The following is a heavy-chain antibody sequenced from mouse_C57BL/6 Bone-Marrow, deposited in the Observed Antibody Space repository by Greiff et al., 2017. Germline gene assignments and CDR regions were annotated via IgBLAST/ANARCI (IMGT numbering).Heavy chain of an antibody. V-gene: IGHV6-6*01. CDR2: IRNKANNHAT. Sequence: EVQLVESGGGLVQPGGSMKLSCAASGFTFSDAWMDWVRQSPEQGLEWVAEIRNKANNHATYYAESVKGRFTISRDDSKSSVYLQMNSLRAEDTGIYYCTRHLIYYYGSSYSYWYFDVWGTGTTVTVSS. CDR3: TRHLIYYYGSSYSYWYFDV. CDR1: GFTFSDAW. J-gene: IGHJ1*03. D-gene: IGHD1-1*01.